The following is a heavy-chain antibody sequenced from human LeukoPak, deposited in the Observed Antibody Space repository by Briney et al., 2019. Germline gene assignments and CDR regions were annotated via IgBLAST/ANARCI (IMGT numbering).Heavy chain of an antibody. Sequence: TGGSLRLSCAASGFTFSDYWMHWVRQAPGKGLVWVSRVNRDGSSTSYADSVKGRFTISRDNAKNTLSLQMSSLRAEDTAVYYCARDRSISAAGDTYWGQGTLVTVSS. D-gene: IGHD6-13*01. J-gene: IGHJ4*02. V-gene: IGHV3-74*01. CDR3: ARDRSISAAGDTY. CDR1: GFTFSDYW. CDR2: VNRDGSST.